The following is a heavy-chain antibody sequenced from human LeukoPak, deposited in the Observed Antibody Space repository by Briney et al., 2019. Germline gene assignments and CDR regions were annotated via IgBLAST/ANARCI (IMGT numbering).Heavy chain of an antibody. CDR1: GYTFTGYY. V-gene: IGHV1-2*02. CDR3: ARAYSGYDLGGAKGY. D-gene: IGHD5-12*01. CDR2: INPNSGGT. J-gene: IGHJ4*02. Sequence: ASVKVSCKASGYTFTGYYMHWVRQAPGQGLEWMGWINPNSGGTNYAQKFQGRVTMTRDTSISIAYMELSRLRSDDTAVYYCARAYSGYDLGGAKGYWGQGTLVTVSS.